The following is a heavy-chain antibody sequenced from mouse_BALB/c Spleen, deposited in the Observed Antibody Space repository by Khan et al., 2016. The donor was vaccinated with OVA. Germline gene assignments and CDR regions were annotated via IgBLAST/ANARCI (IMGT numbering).Heavy chain of an antibody. CDR2: IYPGSAST. J-gene: IGHJ3*01. Sequence: QVQLQQSGPELVKPGASVKMSCKASGYIFTDYVMNWVQQRTGQGLEWIGQIYPGSASTYYNEKFKDKATLTADSSSSTVYMQLNSLTSEDSAVYFCARGGWDVFAYWGQGTLVTVSA. CDR3: ARGGWDVFAY. D-gene: IGHD4-1*01. CDR1: GYIFTDYV. V-gene: IGHV1-77*01.